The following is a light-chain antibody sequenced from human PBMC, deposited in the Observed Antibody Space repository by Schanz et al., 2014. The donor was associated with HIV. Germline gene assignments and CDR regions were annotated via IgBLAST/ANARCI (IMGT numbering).Light chain of an antibody. CDR3: QQYDNWFPLT. CDR2: GTS. J-gene: IGKJ4*01. V-gene: IGKV3-15*01. CDR1: ESIATVY. Sequence: ETVLTQTPGTLSLSPGERATLSCRASESIATVYLGWYQQKHGQAPRLLIYGTSTRATGIPARFSGSGSGTEFTLTISSLQSEDFAVYHCQQYDNWFPLTFGGGTTVEIK.